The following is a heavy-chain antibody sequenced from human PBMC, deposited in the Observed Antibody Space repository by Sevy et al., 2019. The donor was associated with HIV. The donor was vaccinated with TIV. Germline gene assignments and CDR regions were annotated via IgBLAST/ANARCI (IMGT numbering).Heavy chain of an antibody. CDR2: INQDGSEK. V-gene: IGHV3-7*01. D-gene: IGHD3-16*01. J-gene: IGHJ4*02. CDR1: GFTFSSYW. CDR3: ARDSKADYNYGLEEMMAY. Sequence: GGSLRLSCAASGFTFSSYWMSWVRQAPGKGLEWVANINQDGSEKHNGDSVKGRVTISRDSSKNSLFLQVHSLRVEDTAVDYSARDSKADYNYGLEEMMAYWGQGTLVTVSS.